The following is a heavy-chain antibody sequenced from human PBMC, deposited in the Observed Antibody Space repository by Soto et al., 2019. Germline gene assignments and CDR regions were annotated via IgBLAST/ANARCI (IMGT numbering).Heavy chain of an antibody. CDR3: ASGLLYGDYRL. Sequence: SETLSLTCTVSGGSISSYYWSWIRQPPGKGLEWIGYIYYSGSTNYNPSLKSRVTISVDTSKNQFSLRLSSVTAADTAVYYCASGLLYGDYRLWGQGTLVTVSS. CDR2: IYYSGST. CDR1: GGSISSYY. V-gene: IGHV4-59*01. D-gene: IGHD4-17*01. J-gene: IGHJ4*02.